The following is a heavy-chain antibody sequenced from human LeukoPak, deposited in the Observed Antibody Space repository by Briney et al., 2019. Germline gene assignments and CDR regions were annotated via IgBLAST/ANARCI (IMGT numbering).Heavy chain of an antibody. D-gene: IGHD3-10*01. CDR3: ARDGAYYYGEKFDY. J-gene: IGHJ4*02. CDR2: ISSSGSTI. CDR1: GFTYSSYE. V-gene: IGHV3-48*03. Sequence: GGSLRLSCAASGFTYSSYEMNWVRQAPGKGLEWVSYISSSGSTIYYADSVKGRFTISRDNAKNSLYLQMNSLRAEDTAVYYCARDGAYYYGEKFDYWGQGTLVTVSS.